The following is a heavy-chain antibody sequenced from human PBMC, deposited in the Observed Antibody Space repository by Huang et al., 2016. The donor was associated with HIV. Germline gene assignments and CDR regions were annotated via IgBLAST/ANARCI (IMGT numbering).Heavy chain of an antibody. CDR2: INNGGRT. J-gene: IGHJ2*01. D-gene: IGHD3-9*01. CDR3: VRGPRYVSADWYARLRNYWFFDL. V-gene: IGHV4-34*01. CDR1: GGSFTNYY. Sequence: QQQLQQWGAGLLKPSETLSLTCAVYGGSFTNYYWGWIRQPPGKGLEWIGGINNGGRTKYSPSLKSRVTISLDTSKNQVALKLTSVSAADTAVYYCVRGPRYVSADWYARLRNYWFFDLWGRGSLVSVSS.